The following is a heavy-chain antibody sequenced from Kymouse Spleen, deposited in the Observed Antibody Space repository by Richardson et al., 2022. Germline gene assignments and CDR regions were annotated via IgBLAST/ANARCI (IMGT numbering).Heavy chain of an antibody. CDR1: GFTFSSYA. D-gene: IGHD1-26*01. CDR3: AKDPSGSYYYYYGMDV. J-gene: IGHJ6*02. CDR2: ISGSGGST. Sequence: EVQLVESGGGLVQPGGSLRLSCAASGFTFSSYAMSWVRQAPGKGLEWVSAISGSGGSTYYADSVKGRFTISRDNSKNTLYLQMNSLRAEDTAVYYCAKDPSGSYYYYYGMDVWGQGTTVTVSS. V-gene: IGHV3-23*04.